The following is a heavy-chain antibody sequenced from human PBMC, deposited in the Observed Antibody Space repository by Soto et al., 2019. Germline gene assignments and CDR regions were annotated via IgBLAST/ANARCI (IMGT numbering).Heavy chain of an antibody. V-gene: IGHV4-31*03. CDR2: IFFTGAT. CDR1: GGSISRGTSY. J-gene: IGHJ4*02. Sequence: QVQLQESGPGLVKPSQTLSLTCNVSGGSISRGTSYWAGIPRHPGEGLEWIGHIFFTGATYSNPSLRSRLSMSVDTSKNQFSLKLTSVTAADTATYYCATIPRRGYSYGIDYWGPGTLVTVSS. D-gene: IGHD2-21*02. CDR3: ATIPRRGYSYGIDY.